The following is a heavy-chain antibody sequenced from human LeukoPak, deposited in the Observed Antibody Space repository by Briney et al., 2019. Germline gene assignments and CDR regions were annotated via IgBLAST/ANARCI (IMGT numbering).Heavy chain of an antibody. J-gene: IGHJ6*02. CDR2: IYYSGST. CDR3: ARGRSSSGWYPLVPDYYYYGMDV. CDR1: GDSISSYY. V-gene: IGHV4-59*12. Sequence: SETLSLTCTVSGDSISSYYWSWIRQPPGKGPEWIGYIYYSGSTNYNPSLKSRVTISVDKSKNQFSLKLSSVTAADTAVYYCARGRSSSGWYPLVPDYYYYGMDVWGQGTTVTVSS. D-gene: IGHD6-19*01.